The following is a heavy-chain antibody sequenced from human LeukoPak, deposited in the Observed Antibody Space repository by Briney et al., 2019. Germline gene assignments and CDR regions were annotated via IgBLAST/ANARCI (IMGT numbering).Heavy chain of an antibody. Sequence: GGSLRLSCAASGFTVSSNYRSWVRQAPGKGLEWVSVIYSGGSTSYEDSVKGRFTISRHNSKNTMYLEMNSLRAEDTAVYYCQLWLDAFDIWGQGTMVTVSS. V-gene: IGHV3-53*04. CDR3: QLWLDAFDI. J-gene: IGHJ3*02. D-gene: IGHD5-18*01. CDR2: IYSGGST. CDR1: GFTVSSNY.